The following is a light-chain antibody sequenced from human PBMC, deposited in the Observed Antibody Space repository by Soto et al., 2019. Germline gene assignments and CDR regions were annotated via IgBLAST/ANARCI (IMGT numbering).Light chain of an antibody. Sequence: QSALTQPASVSESPGPSITISCTRTSSDVCGYNYVSWYKQHQGNATQLILYEVTDRPSGVSNRFSGSKSGNTAPRTISGPPAEDEAEYYCRSSTNINTRACVFGTGSKVTV. J-gene: IGLJ1*01. CDR1: SSDVCGYNY. V-gene: IGLV2-14*01. CDR3: RSSTNINTRACV. CDR2: EVT.